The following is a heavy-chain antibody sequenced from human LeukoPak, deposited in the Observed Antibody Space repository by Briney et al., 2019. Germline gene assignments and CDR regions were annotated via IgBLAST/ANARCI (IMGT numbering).Heavy chain of an antibody. Sequence: ASETLSLTCAVYGGSFSGYYWSWIRQPPGKGLGWIGEINHSGSTNYNPSLKSRVTISVDTSKNQFSLKLSSVTAADTAVYYCARGVFGVVITWGQGTLVTVSS. J-gene: IGHJ4*02. D-gene: IGHD3-3*01. CDR1: GGSFSGYY. CDR3: ARGVFGVVIT. V-gene: IGHV4-34*01. CDR2: INHSGST.